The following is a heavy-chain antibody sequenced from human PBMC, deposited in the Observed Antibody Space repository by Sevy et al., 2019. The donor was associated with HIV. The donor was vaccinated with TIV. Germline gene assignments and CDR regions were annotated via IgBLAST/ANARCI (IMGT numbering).Heavy chain of an antibody. V-gene: IGHV4-61*02. D-gene: IGHD6-19*01. CDR3: ASGRYSRGWDQYYYYAMDV. CDR2: LYINGNT. CDR1: GGSISSGSYY. J-gene: IGHJ6*02. Sequence: SETLSLTCTVSGGSISSGSYYWSWIRQSAGKGLEWIGRLYINGNTNSNPSLKSRVTMSVDTSKTQFSLKLSSVTAADTAVYYGASGRYSRGWDQYYYYAMDVWGQGTTGTVSS.